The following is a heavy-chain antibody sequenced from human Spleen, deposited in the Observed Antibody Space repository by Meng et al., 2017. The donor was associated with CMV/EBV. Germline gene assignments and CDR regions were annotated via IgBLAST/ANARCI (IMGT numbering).Heavy chain of an antibody. CDR2: ISYDGSNK. D-gene: IGHD2-2*01. Sequence: GGSLRLSCAASGFTFSNYAMDWVRQAPGKGLEWATFISYDGSNKNYSDSVKGRFTISRDNSKNTLYLQINSLRAEDTAVYYCALDRLVVPAAPFDSWGQGTLVTVSS. V-gene: IGHV3-30-3*01. J-gene: IGHJ4*02. CDR1: GFTFSNYA. CDR3: ALDRLVVPAAPFDS.